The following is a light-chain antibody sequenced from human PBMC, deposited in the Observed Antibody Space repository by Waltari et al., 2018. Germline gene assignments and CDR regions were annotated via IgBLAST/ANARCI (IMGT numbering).Light chain of an antibody. V-gene: IGLV3-1*01. CDR1: KLGDKY. CDR3: QAWDSSTKV. J-gene: IGLJ3*02. CDR2: QDS. Sequence: SYELTQPPSVSVSPGQTASITCSGDKLGDKYACWYQQKPGQSPVQVIYQDSKRPSGIPGRFSGANSGNTATLTISGTQAMDEADYYCQAWDSSTKVFGGGTKLTVL.